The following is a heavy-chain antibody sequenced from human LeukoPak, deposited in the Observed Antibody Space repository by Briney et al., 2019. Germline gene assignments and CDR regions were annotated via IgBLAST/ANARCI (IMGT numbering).Heavy chain of an antibody. CDR1: GYTFIGYY. CDR2: INPNSGGT. CDR3: ARDYGYSSSWYWFDP. Sequence: ASVKVSCKASGYTFIGYYMHWVRQAPGQGLEWMGWINPNSGGTNYAQKFQGRVTMTRDTSISTAYMELSRLRSDDTALYYCARDYGYSSSWYWFDPWGQGTLVTVSS. J-gene: IGHJ5*02. D-gene: IGHD6-13*01. V-gene: IGHV1-2*02.